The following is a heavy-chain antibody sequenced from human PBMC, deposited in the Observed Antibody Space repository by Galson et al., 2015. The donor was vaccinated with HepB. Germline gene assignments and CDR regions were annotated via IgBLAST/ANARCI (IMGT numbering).Heavy chain of an antibody. CDR1: GGSISSGGYY. Sequence: TLSLTCTVSGGSISSGGYYWSWIRQHPGKGLEWIGYIYYSGSTYYNPSLKSRVTISVDTSKNQFSLKLSSVTAADTAVYYCARVGWQQGQNYYYYSYMDVWGKGTTVTVSS. V-gene: IGHV4-31*03. J-gene: IGHJ6*03. CDR2: IYYSGST. D-gene: IGHD6-13*01. CDR3: ARVGWQQGQNYYYYSYMDV.